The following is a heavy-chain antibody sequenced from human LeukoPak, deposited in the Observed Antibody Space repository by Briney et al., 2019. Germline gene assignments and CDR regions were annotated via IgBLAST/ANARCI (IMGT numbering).Heavy chain of an antibody. Sequence: ASVKVSCKASGYTFTGYYMHWVRQAPGQGFEWMGWINPNSGGTNYVQKFQGRVTMTRDTSISTAYMELSRLRSDDTAVYYCARSRSRDCSSTSCYSYGLDYWGQGTLVTVSS. D-gene: IGHD2-2*01. CDR2: INPNSGGT. J-gene: IGHJ4*02. V-gene: IGHV1-2*02. CDR3: ARSRSRDCSSTSCYSYGLDY. CDR1: GYTFTGYY.